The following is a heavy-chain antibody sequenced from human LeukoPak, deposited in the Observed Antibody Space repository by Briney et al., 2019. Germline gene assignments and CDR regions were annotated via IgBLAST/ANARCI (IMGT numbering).Heavy chain of an antibody. CDR1: GGSFSGYY. V-gene: IGHV4-34*01. D-gene: IGHD1-1*01. CDR2: INHSGST. Sequence: SETLSLTCAVYGGSFSGYYWSWIRQPPGKGLEWIGGINHSGSTNYNPSLKSRVTMSVDTSKNQFSLKLSSVTAADTAVYYCARDRGTWNDDGFDYWGQGTLVTVSS. J-gene: IGHJ4*02. CDR3: ARDRGTWNDDGFDY.